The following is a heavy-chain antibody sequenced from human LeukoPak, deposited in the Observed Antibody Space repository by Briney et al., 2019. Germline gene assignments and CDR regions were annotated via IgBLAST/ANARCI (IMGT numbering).Heavy chain of an antibody. D-gene: IGHD2-2*01. J-gene: IGHJ6*03. CDR2: ISAYNGNT. V-gene: IGHV1-18*01. Sequence: ASVKVSCKASGYTFTSCGISWVRQAPGQGLEWMGWISAYNGNTNYAQKLQGRVTMTTDTSTSTAYMELRSLRSDDTAVYYCARVRVVVVPAASSYYMDVWGKGTTVTISS. CDR1: GYTFTSCG. CDR3: ARVRVVVVPAASSYYMDV.